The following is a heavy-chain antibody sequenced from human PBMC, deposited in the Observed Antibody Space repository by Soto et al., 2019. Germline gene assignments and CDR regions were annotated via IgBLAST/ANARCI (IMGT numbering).Heavy chain of an antibody. V-gene: IGHV3-74*01. CDR1: GFSFSTW. J-gene: IGHJ4*02. D-gene: IGHD5-12*01. CDR2: INSDGSSI. Sequence: EVQLVESGGGVVQPGGSLTLSCAASGFSFSTWMHWVRQAPGKGLVWLSRINSDGSSITYADSVKGRFTVSRDNAKKTLYLQINSLTVEDTAVYYCTRGASGYGNFDYWGQGVLLTVSS. CDR3: TRGASGYGNFDY.